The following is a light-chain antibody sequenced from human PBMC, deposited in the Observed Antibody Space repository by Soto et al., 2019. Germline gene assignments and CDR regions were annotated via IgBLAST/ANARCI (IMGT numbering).Light chain of an antibody. CDR3: QQFYSAPIT. V-gene: IGKV1-39*01. CDR2: SAS. Sequence: DIQMSQSPSSLSASVGDSVTITCRASQTIKNYLNWYQQKPGSAPNLLIYSASTLHSGVPSRFSGTKSATDFTLTITSLQPEDFATYYCQQFYSAPITFGQGTRLEIK. CDR1: QTIKNY. J-gene: IGKJ5*01.